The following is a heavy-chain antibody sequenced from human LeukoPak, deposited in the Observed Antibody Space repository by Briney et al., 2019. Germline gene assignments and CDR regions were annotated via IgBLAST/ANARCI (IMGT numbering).Heavy chain of an antibody. CDR1: GFTFINAW. CDR2: IKAKAHGGTI. Sequence: GGSLRLSCAASGFTFINAWMAWVRQAPGKGLERVGRIKAKAHGGTIEYAAPVKGRFTISRDNSKNTLYLQMNSLRAEDTAVYYCARVSVGATMAHYWGQGTLVTVSS. J-gene: IGHJ4*02. D-gene: IGHD1-26*01. V-gene: IGHV3-15*01. CDR3: ARVSVGATMAHY.